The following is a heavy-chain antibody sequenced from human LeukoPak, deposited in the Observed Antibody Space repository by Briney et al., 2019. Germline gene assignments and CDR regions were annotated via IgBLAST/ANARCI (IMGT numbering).Heavy chain of an antibody. CDR1: GYTFTGYY. CDR3: ARPRITMVRGTDINWFDR. J-gene: IGHJ5*02. CDR2: INPNSGGT. D-gene: IGHD3-10*01. V-gene: IGHV1-2*06. Sequence: ASVKVSCKASGYTFTGYYMHWVRQAPGQGLEWMGRINPNSGGTNYAQKFQGRVTMTRDTSISTAYMELSRLRSDDTAVYYCARPRITMVRGTDINWFDRWGQGTLVTVSS.